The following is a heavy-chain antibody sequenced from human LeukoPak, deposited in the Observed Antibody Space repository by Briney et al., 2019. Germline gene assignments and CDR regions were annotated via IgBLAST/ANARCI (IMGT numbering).Heavy chain of an antibody. CDR2: ISGRDTI. CDR1: GFIFSSSE. V-gene: IGHV3-48*03. D-gene: IGHD2-21*01. Sequence: GGSLRLSCAASGFIFSSSEMNWVRQPSGKGLEWVSYISGRDTIYYADSVKGRFTISRDNAKNSLYLQMNSLRAEDTAVYYCARGGHIYYYYYGMDVWGQGTTVTVSS. CDR3: ARGGHIYYYYYGMDV. J-gene: IGHJ6*02.